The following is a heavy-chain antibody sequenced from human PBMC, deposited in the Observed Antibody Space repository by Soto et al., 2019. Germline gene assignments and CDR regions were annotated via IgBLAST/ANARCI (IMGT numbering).Heavy chain of an antibody. Sequence: GGSLRLSCAASGFTFDDYTMHWVRQAPGKGLEWVAHISTSGATRYYADSVKGRFTISRDNAKTSLYLQMDSLRNEDTAVYYCARFFGSGFHYWGQGTLVTVSS. V-gene: IGHV3-48*02. CDR2: ISTSGATR. CDR1: GFTFDDYT. CDR3: ARFFGSGFHY. D-gene: IGHD6-19*01. J-gene: IGHJ4*02.